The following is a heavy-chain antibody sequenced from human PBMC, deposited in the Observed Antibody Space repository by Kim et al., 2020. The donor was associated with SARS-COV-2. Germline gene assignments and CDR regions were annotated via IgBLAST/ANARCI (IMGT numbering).Heavy chain of an antibody. CDR2: INPSGGST. Sequence: ASVKVSCKASGYTFTSYYMHWVRQAPGQGLEWMGIINPSGGSTRYAQKFQGRVTMTRDTSTSTVYMELSSLRSEDTAVYYCARGASLVRGAAPRDAWGEGTLVTVSS. V-gene: IGHV1-46*01. CDR1: GYTFTSYY. CDR3: ARGASLVRGAAPRDA. J-gene: IGHJ5*02. D-gene: IGHD3-10*01.